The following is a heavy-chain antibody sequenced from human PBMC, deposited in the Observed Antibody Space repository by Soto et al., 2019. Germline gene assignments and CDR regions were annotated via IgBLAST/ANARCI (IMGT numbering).Heavy chain of an antibody. Sequence: QVQLVESGGGVVQPGRSLRLSCAASGFTFSSYGMHWVRQAPGKGLKWVAVISYDGTNQYYADSVKGRFTISRDNSKNTLFLQMNSLRTEDTAVYYCAKAGEEGVITFGGGWGQGTLVTVSS. CDR2: ISYDGTNQ. D-gene: IGHD3-16*01. CDR3: AKAGEEGVITFGGG. J-gene: IGHJ4*02. V-gene: IGHV3-30*18. CDR1: GFTFSSYG.